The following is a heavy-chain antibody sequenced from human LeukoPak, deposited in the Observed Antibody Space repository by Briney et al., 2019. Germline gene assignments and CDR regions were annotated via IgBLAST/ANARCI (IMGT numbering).Heavy chain of an antibody. Sequence: GGSLRLSCAASGFTFSSYGMHWVRQAPGKGLEWVAFIRYGGSNKYYADSVKGRFTISRDNAKNSLYLQMNSLRAEDTAVYYCARVDSNYRRWYYFDYWGQGTLVTVSS. CDR1: GFTFSSYG. D-gene: IGHD4-11*01. J-gene: IGHJ4*02. V-gene: IGHV3-30*02. CDR2: IRYGGSNK. CDR3: ARVDSNYRRWYYFDY.